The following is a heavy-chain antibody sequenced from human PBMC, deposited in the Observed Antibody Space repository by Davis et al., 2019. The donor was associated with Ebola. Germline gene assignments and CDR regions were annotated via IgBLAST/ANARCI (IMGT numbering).Heavy chain of an antibody. V-gene: IGHV3-74*01. CDR2: IKGDGNL. D-gene: IGHD5-18*01. CDR3: TTGAMAAYDI. J-gene: IGHJ3*02. Sequence: PGGSLRLSCAASGFTFSGYAMSWVRQAPGKGLVWVSRIKGDGNLIYADSVKGRFTISRDNARNTVYLQMNSLRVEDTAVYYCTTGAMAAYDIWGQGTMVTVPS. CDR1: GFTFSGYA.